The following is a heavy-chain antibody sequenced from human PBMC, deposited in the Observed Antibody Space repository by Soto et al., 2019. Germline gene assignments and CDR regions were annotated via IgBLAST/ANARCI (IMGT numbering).Heavy chain of an antibody. J-gene: IGHJ3*02. CDR1: GFTFSSYG. V-gene: IGHV3-30*18. CDR3: AKCRLDRYFALVACDAFDI. D-gene: IGHD3-9*01. Sequence: GGSLRLSCAASGFTFSSYGMHWVRQAPGKGLEWVAVISYDGSNKYYADSVKGRFTISRDNSKNTLYLQMNSLSAEDTAMYYCAKCRLDRYFALVACDAFDIWGQGTMVTVSS. CDR2: ISYDGSNK.